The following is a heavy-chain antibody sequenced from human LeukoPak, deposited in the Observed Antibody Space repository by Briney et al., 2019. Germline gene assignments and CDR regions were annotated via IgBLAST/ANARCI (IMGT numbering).Heavy chain of an antibody. CDR1: GGSISSYY. CDR3: ARMIAAAGTSPRYYFDY. V-gene: IGHV4-59*01. Sequence: PSETLSLTCTVSGGSISSYYWSWIRQPPGKGLEWIGYIYYSGSTNYNPSLKSRVTISVDTSKNQFSLELSSVTAADTAVYYCARMIAAAGTSPRYYFDYWGQGTLVTVSS. D-gene: IGHD6-13*01. CDR2: IYYSGST. J-gene: IGHJ4*02.